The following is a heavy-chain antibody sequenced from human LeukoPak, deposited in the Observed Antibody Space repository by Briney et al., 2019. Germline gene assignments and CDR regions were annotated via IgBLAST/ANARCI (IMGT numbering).Heavy chain of an antibody. CDR3: ARVAYCGGDCSDPDAFDI. V-gene: IGHV1-69*05. Sequence: ASVKVSCKASGGTFSSYAISWVRQAPGQGLEWMGGIIPIFGTANYAQKFQGRVTITTDESTSTAYMELSSLRSEDTAVYYCARVAYCGGDCSDPDAFDIWGQGTMVTVSS. D-gene: IGHD2-21*01. CDR1: GGTFSSYA. CDR2: IIPIFGTA. J-gene: IGHJ3*02.